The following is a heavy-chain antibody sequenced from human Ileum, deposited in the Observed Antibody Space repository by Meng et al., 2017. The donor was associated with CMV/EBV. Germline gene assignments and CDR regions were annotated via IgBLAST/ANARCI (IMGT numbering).Heavy chain of an antibody. D-gene: IGHD1-26*01. J-gene: IGHJ1*01. V-gene: IGHV4-61*02. CDR1: GDSITKGPYS. CDR2: IYTSGRT. Sequence: QVHMQESGPGLLKPSQTLSLSCTVSGDSITKGPYSWSWVRQPAGKGLEWIGRIYTSGRTVYNPSLNNRVTISADTSKNQFSLKLNSVTAADTAVYYCARDLISGSYGYFQHWGQGTLVTVSS. CDR3: ARDLISGSYGYFQH.